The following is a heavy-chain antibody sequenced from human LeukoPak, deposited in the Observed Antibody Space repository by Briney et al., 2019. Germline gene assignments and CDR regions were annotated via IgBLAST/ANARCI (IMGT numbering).Heavy chain of an antibody. Sequence: PGRSLRLSCAASGFTFSSYAMHWVRQAPGKGLEWVAVISYDGSNKYYADSVKGRFTISRDNSKNTLYLQMNSLRAEDTAVYYCAKDRSGSYWGKNFDYWGQGTLVTVSS. CDR3: AKDRSGSYWGKNFDY. CDR1: GFTFSSYA. V-gene: IGHV3-30-3*01. D-gene: IGHD3-10*01. J-gene: IGHJ4*02. CDR2: ISYDGSNK.